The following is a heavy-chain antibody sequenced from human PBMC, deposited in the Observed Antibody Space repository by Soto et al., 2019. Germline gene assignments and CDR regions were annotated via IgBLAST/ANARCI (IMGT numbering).Heavy chain of an antibody. J-gene: IGHJ4*02. CDR2: ISGSGDNT. CDR3: AKDFSIHLALYYFDF. CDR1: GFTFSNYA. V-gene: IGHV3-23*01. D-gene: IGHD3-3*01. Sequence: PGGSLRLSCAASGFTFSNYAMTWVRQAPRKGLEWVSAISGSGDNTYYADSVKGRFTISRDNSKNTLYLQMNSLRAEDTAIYYCAKDFSIHLALYYFDFWGQGSLVTVSS.